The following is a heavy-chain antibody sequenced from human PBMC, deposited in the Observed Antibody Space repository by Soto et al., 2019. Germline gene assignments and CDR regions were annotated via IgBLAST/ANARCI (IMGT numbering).Heavy chain of an antibody. CDR1: GYNFNNYA. CDR2: ISSGGDNT. J-gene: IGHJ3*02. V-gene: IGHV3-23*04. Sequence: EVQLVESGRGLRQPGGSLRLSCVASGYNFNNYAVSWVRQAPGKGLEWVSAISSGGDNTHYAASVKVRFTIARDTSKNMSYLERNSLTVEDTAVDLCVRRSQYVYVTGFHDFDIWGQGTRVTVSS. CDR3: VRRSQYVYVTGFHDFDI. D-gene: IGHD3-16*01.